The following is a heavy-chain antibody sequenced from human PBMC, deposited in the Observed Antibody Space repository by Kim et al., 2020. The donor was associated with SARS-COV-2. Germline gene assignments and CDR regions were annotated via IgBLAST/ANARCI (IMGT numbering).Heavy chain of an antibody. CDR1: GGSFSGYY. D-gene: IGHD2-15*01. CDR3: ARGLGVVAEVGALDI. Sequence: SETLSLTCAVYGGSFSGYYWSWIRQPPGKGLEWIGEINHSGITNYNPSLKSRVTISVDTSKNQISLKLTSVTAADTAVYYCARGLGVVAEVGALDIWGQG. J-gene: IGHJ3*02. V-gene: IGHV4-34*01. CDR2: INHSGIT.